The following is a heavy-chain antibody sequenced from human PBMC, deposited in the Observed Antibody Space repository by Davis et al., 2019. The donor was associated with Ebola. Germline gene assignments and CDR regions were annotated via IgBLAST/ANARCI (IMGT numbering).Heavy chain of an antibody. CDR3: ARGPDFL. CDR2: IIPSIGSA. D-gene: IGHD3-3*01. CDR1: GGTFSRYA. J-gene: IGHJ4*02. Sequence: SVKVSCKASGGTFSRYAISWVRQAPGQGLEWMGGIIPSIGSANYAQKFQGRVTITADESTSAAFMELSSLTSEDTAVYYCARGPDFLGGQGTLVTVSS. V-gene: IGHV1-69*13.